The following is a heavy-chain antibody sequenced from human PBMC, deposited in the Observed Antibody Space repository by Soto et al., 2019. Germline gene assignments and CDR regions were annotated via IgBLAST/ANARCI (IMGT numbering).Heavy chain of an antibody. CDR3: AKDLSGWGSGWTGDGYFDY. Sequence: EVQLLESGGGLVQPGGSLRLSCAASGFTFSNYGMSWVRQAPGKGLEWVSAISGSGGSTYYADSVKGRFTISRDNSKNTLYQQMNSLRAEDTAVYYCAKDLSGWGSGWTGDGYFDYWGQGTLVTVSS. J-gene: IGHJ4*02. D-gene: IGHD6-19*01. CDR1: GFTFSNYG. V-gene: IGHV3-23*01. CDR2: ISGSGGST.